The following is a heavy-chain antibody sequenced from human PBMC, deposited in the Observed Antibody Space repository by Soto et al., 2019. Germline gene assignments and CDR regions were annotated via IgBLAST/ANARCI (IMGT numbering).Heavy chain of an antibody. CDR3: AKAGYCTGVSCYFYYFDS. CDR2: ISGSGATP. D-gene: IGHD2-15*01. Sequence: EVQLLESGGGLLQPGGSLRLSCSASGLPFTNYALAWVRQAPGGGLDWVSGISGSGATPYYADSVKGRFTISRDNSKNTLFLQMNSLSAEDTAVYFCAKAGYCTGVSCYFYYFDSWGQGTLVTVSS. V-gene: IGHV3-23*01. J-gene: IGHJ4*02. CDR1: GLPFTNYA.